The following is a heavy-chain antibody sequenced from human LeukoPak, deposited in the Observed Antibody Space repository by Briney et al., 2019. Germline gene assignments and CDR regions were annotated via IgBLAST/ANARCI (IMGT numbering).Heavy chain of an antibody. CDR3: ARDPGYYGSGTRGAFDI. Sequence: SETLSLTCTVSGGSISSYYWSWIRQPAGKGLEWIGRIYTSGSTNYNPSFKSRVTMSVDTSKNQFSLKLSSVTAADTAVYYCARDPGYYGSGTRGAFDIWGQGTMVTVSS. CDR2: IYTSGST. CDR1: GGSISSYY. D-gene: IGHD3-10*01. J-gene: IGHJ3*02. V-gene: IGHV4-4*07.